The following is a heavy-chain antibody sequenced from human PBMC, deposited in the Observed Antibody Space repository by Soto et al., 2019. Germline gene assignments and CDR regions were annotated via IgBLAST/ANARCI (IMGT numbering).Heavy chain of an antibody. CDR3: VRLEEAGFYGMDV. J-gene: IGHJ6*02. V-gene: IGHV5-10-1*01. CDR1: GYSFTSYW. Sequence: PGESLKISCKGSGYSFTSYWINWVRQMPGKGLEWMGRIDLSDSYTNYSPSFQGHVTISADKSLSTAYLQWSSLKASDTAIYYCVRLEEAGFYGMDVWGQGTTVTVSS. CDR2: IDLSDSYT. D-gene: IGHD1-1*01.